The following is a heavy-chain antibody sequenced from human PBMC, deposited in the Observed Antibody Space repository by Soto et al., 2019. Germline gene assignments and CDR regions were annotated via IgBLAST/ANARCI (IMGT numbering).Heavy chain of an antibody. CDR3: AKEGTAAAGIHNWFDP. D-gene: IGHD6-13*01. CDR2: ISYDGSNK. V-gene: IGHV3-30*04. CDR1: GFTFSSYA. J-gene: IGHJ5*02. Sequence: QVQLVESGGGVVQPGRSLRLSCAASGFTFSSYAMHWVRQAPGKGLEWVAVISYDGSNKYYADSVKGRFTISRDNSKNTLYLQMNSLRAEDTAVYYCAKEGTAAAGIHNWFDPWGQGTLVTVSS.